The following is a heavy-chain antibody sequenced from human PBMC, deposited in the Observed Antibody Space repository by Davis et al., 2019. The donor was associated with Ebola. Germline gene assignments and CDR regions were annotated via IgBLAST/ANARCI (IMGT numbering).Heavy chain of an antibody. J-gene: IGHJ5*02. CDR1: GYTFTSYG. D-gene: IGHD6-19*01. Sequence: ASVKVSCKASGYTFTSYGISWVRQAPGQGLEWMGWISAYNGNTNYAQKFQGRVTITADESTSTAYMELSSLRSEDTAVYYCARERGEYSSGWYDNWFDPWGQGTLVTVSS. V-gene: IGHV1-18*01. CDR2: ISAYNGNT. CDR3: ARERGEYSSGWYDNWFDP.